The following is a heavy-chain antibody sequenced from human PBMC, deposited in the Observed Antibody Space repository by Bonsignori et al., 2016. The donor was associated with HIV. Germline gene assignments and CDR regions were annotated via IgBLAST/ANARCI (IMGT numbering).Heavy chain of an antibody. D-gene: IGHD2-15*01. Sequence: QVRLQESGPGLVKPSETLSLTCSIFNCSITSNSYYWGWIRQPPGKGLEWIGTIYYRGTTYYNPSLKSRVTISLDASKHQFSLTLSFVTAADTAVYYCARGGSVVPPANELDSWGQGTLVTVSS. V-gene: IGHV4-39*07. J-gene: IGHJ5*01. CDR3: ARGGSVVPPANELDS. CDR2: IYYRGTT. CDR1: NCSITSNSYY.